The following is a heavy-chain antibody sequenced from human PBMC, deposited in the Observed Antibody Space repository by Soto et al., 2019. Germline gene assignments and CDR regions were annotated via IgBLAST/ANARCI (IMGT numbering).Heavy chain of an antibody. J-gene: IGHJ6*02. V-gene: IGHV4-34*12. CDR1: GGSFSGYY. D-gene: IGHD3-3*02. Sequence: QVQLQQWGAGLLKPSETLSLTCAVYGGSFSGYYWSWIRQPPGKGLEWIGEIIHSGSTKYNPSLRSRVTISVDTSKNQFSLRLSSVTAADTAVFYCARDLHFVSQWGYGMDVWGQGTTVTVSS. CDR2: IIHSGST. CDR3: ARDLHFVSQWGYGMDV.